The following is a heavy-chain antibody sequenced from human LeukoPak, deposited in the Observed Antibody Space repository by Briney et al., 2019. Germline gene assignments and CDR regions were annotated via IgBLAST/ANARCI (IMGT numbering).Heavy chain of an antibody. CDR2: IYYSGST. CDR3: ARAPDYYMDV. V-gene: IGHV4-59*01. J-gene: IGHJ6*03. CDR1: GGSISSYY. Sequence: SETLSLTCTVSGGSISSYYWSWIRQPPGKGLEWIGYIYYSGSTNYNPSLKSRVTISEDTSKNQFSLKLSSVTAADTAVYYCARAPDYYMDVWGKGTTVTVSS.